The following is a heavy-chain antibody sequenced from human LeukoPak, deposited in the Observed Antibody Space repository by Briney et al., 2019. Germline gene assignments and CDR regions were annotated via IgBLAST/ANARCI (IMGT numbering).Heavy chain of an antibody. CDR1: GFTFSSYW. J-gene: IGHJ4*02. CDR3: AREPNYDYVRGSYSPPDY. CDR2: IKQDGSEK. Sequence: GGSLRLSCAASGFTFSSYWMSWVRQAPGKGLEWVANIKQDGSEKYYVDSVKGRFTISRDNAKNSLYLQMNSLRAEDTAVYYCAREPNYDYVRGSYSPPDYWGQGTLVTVSS. D-gene: IGHD3-16*01. V-gene: IGHV3-7*01.